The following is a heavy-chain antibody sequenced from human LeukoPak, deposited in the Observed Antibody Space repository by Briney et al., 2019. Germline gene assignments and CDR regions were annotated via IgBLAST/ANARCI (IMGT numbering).Heavy chain of an antibody. D-gene: IGHD2-21*01. Sequence: GGSLRLSCAASGFTFSSYAMHWVRQAPGKGLEWVAVISFDGSKKYYADSVKGRITISRDNSKNTVYLQMNSLRADDTALYYCHIQGYWGQGSLVTVSS. CDR1: GFTFSSYA. CDR3: HIQGY. V-gene: IGHV3-30*14. J-gene: IGHJ4*02. CDR2: ISFDGSKK.